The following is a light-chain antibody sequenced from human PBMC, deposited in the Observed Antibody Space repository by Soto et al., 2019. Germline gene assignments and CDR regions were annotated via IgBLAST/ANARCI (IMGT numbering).Light chain of an antibody. Sequence: QSVLTQPASVSGSPGQSITISCTGTSSDVGSYNLVSWYQQHPGKAPKLMFYDGSKRPSGVSNRFSGSTSGNTASLTISGLQADDEADYYCCSYAGSSTVVFGGGTKVTVL. CDR1: SSDVGSYNL. J-gene: IGLJ2*01. CDR3: CSYAGSSTVV. V-gene: IGLV2-23*01. CDR2: DGS.